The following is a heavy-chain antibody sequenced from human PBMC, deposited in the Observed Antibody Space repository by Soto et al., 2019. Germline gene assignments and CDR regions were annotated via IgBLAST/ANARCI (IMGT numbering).Heavy chain of an antibody. CDR3: AKSPGPCAGFYYNA. J-gene: IGHJ4*02. V-gene: IGHV3-23*01. Sequence: EVQLLESGGGLEQPGGSLRLSCAASGFTFNMFGMSWVRQAPGKGLEWVSALTADGVTMFYADSVKGRFSTSRDNSKNTLFLQMHRLRAEDTALYYCAKSPGPCAGFYYNAWGQGSLVTVSS. D-gene: IGHD3-10*01. CDR2: LTADGVTM. CDR1: GFTFNMFG.